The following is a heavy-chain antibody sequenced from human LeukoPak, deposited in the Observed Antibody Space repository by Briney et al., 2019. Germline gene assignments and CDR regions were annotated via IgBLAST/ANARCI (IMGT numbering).Heavy chain of an antibody. D-gene: IGHD3-9*01. CDR3: ARVVRNEGYYDILTGYYPPLSGPLYYGMDV. J-gene: IGHJ6*02. Sequence: PSETLSLTCTVSGGSISSYYWSWIRQPPGKGLEWIGYIYYSGSTNYNPSLKSRVTISVDTSKNQFSLELSSVTAADTAVYYCARVVRNEGYYDILTGYYPPLSGPLYYGMDVWGQGTTVTVSS. V-gene: IGHV4-59*01. CDR1: GGSISSYY. CDR2: IYYSGST.